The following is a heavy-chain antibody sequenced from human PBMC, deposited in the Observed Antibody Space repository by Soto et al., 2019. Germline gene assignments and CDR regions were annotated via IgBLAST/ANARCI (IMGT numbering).Heavy chain of an antibody. D-gene: IGHD2-15*01. Sequence: GGSLRLSCAASGFTFSSYDMHWVRQATGKGLEWVSAIGTAGDTYYPGSVKGRFTISRGNAKNSLYLQMNSLRAGDTAVYYCARDRSGWYFDLWGRGTLVTVSS. J-gene: IGHJ2*01. V-gene: IGHV3-13*01. CDR3: ARDRSGWYFDL. CDR1: GFTFSSYD. CDR2: IGTAGDT.